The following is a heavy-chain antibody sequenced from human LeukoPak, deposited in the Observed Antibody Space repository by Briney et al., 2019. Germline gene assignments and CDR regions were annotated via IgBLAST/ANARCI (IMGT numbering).Heavy chain of an antibody. CDR1: GFTFNTNA. Sequence: GGSLRLSCATSGFTFNTNAMSWVRQAPGKGLEWVSTIGNTETFYADSVAGRFTISRDNSKNTVYLHMNSLRVEDTAVYYCAKDWIQFNRVFDCFDSWGQGTLVTVSS. V-gene: IGHV3-23*01. CDR2: IGNTET. D-gene: IGHD2-21*01. CDR3: AKDWIQFNRVFDCFDS. J-gene: IGHJ4*02.